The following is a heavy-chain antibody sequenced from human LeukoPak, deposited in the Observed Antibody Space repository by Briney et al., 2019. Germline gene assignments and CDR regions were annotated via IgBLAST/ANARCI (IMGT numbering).Heavy chain of an antibody. J-gene: IGHJ4*02. Sequence: GGSLRLSCAASGFTFSGCGMHWLRQAPGKGLEWVAFIWYDGRDKYYADSVKGQFTISRDNSKNTLYLQMNSLRAEDTAVYYCAKDPYSYGSYFDYWGQGTLVTVSS. CDR3: AKDPYSYGSYFDY. D-gene: IGHD5-18*01. CDR2: IWYDGRDK. CDR1: GFTFSGCG. V-gene: IGHV3-30*02.